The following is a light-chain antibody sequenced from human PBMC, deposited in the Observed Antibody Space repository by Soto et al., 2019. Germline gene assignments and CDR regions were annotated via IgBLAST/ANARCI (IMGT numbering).Light chain of an antibody. CDR2: GAS. Sequence: EIMVTHSAATLPLSPGERATLSCRASQSGSSNLAWYQQQPGQAPRFLIYGASTRATGIPARFSGSGSGTEFTLTISSLQSEDVTVYYCQQYANWPLTFGGGTMLDIK. CDR1: QSGSSN. J-gene: IGKJ4*01. V-gene: IGKV3-15*01. CDR3: QQYANWPLT.